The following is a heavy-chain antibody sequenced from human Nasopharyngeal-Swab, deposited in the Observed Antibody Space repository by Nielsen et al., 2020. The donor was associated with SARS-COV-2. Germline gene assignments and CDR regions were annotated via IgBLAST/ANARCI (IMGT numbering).Heavy chain of an antibody. CDR1: GFTFSSYA. J-gene: IGHJ4*02. CDR2: ISYDGSNK. Sequence: GESLKISCAASGFTFSSYAMHWVRQAPGKGLEWVAVISYDGSNKYYADSVKGRFTISRDNSKNTPYLQMNSLRAEDTAVYYCARDLGYGGSSLAGFDYWGQGTLVTVSS. D-gene: IGHD6-13*01. CDR3: ARDLGYGGSSLAGFDY. V-gene: IGHV3-30-3*01.